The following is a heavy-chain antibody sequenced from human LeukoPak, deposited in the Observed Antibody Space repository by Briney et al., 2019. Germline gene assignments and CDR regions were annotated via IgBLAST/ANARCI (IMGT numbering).Heavy chain of an antibody. J-gene: IGHJ4*02. CDR1: GFTFSNAW. D-gene: IGHD3-22*01. CDR2: ISYDGSNE. Sequence: GGSLRLSCAASGFTFSNAWMSWVRQAPGKGLEWVAVISYDGSNEYYADSVKGRFTISRDNSKNTLYLQMNSLRAEDTAVYYCAKDRVNYYDSSGYYYYFDYWGQGTLVTVSS. V-gene: IGHV3-30*18. CDR3: AKDRVNYYDSSGYYYYFDY.